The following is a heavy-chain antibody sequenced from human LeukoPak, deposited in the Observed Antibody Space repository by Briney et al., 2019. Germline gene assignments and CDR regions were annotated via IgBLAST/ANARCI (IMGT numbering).Heavy chain of an antibody. Sequence: GGSLRLSCAASGFTFSSYAMSWVRQAPGKGLEWVSAISGSGGSIYYADSVKGRFTISRDNSKNTLYLQMNSLRAEDTAVYYCAKGVGYSSGWYSGYYFDYWGQGTLVTVSS. CDR3: AKGVGYSSGWYSGYYFDY. J-gene: IGHJ4*02. D-gene: IGHD6-19*01. V-gene: IGHV3-23*01. CDR2: ISGSGGSI. CDR1: GFTFSSYA.